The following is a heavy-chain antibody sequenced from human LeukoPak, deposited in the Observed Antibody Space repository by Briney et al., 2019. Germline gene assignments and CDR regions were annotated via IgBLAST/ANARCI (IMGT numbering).Heavy chain of an antibody. J-gene: IGHJ3*02. CDR2: ISGSGGST. Sequence: TGGSLRLSCAASGFTFSSYAMSWVRQAPGKGLEWVSAISGSGGSTYYAGSVKGRFTISRDNSKNTLYLQMNSLRAEDTAVYYCAKDLSWGAARPSAFDIWGQGTMVTVSS. CDR1: GFTFSSYA. CDR3: AKDLSWGAARPSAFDI. V-gene: IGHV3-23*01. D-gene: IGHD6-6*01.